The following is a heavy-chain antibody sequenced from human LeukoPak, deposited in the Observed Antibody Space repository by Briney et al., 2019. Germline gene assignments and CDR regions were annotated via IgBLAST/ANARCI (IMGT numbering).Heavy chain of an antibody. D-gene: IGHD2-21*02. CDR3: ARVVTGYYYYYMDV. Sequence: ASVTVSCKASGYTFTGYYMHWVRQAPGQGLEWMGWINPNSGGTNYAQKFQGRVTMTRDTSISTAYMELSRLRSDDTAVYYCARVVTGYYYYYMDVWGKGTTVAVSS. J-gene: IGHJ6*03. V-gene: IGHV1-2*02. CDR1: GYTFTGYY. CDR2: INPNSGGT.